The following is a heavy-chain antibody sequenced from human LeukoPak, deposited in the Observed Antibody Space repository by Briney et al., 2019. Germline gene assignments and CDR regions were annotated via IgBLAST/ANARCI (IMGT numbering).Heavy chain of an antibody. J-gene: IGHJ4*02. V-gene: IGHV3-23*01. CDR2: IIASSGAT. Sequence: GSLRLSRPASGFSFSNYAMSWVRQAPGKGLEWVSLIIASSGATFYADSVKGRFTISRDNSKNTLYMQMNSLRAEDTALYYCAKGGYDYVEMGYFDYWGQGTLVTVSS. D-gene: IGHD5-12*01. CDR3: AKGGYDYVEMGYFDY. CDR1: GFSFSNYA.